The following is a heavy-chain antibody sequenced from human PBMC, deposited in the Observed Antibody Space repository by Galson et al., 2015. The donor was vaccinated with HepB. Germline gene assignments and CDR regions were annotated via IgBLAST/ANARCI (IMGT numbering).Heavy chain of an antibody. CDR2: ISYDGSNK. V-gene: IGHV3-30-3*01. CDR1: GFTFGSYA. D-gene: IGHD6-13*01. Sequence: SLRLSCAASGFTFGSYAMHWVRQAPGKGLEWVAVISYDGSNKYYADSVKGRFTISRDNSTNTLYLQMNGLRAEDTAVYYCARDSEGIAAAGGWFDPWGQGTLVTVSS. J-gene: IGHJ5*02. CDR3: ARDSEGIAAAGGWFDP.